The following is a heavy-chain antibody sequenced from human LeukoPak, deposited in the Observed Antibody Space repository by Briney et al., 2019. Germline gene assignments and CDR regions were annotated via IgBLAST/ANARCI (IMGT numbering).Heavy chain of an antibody. Sequence: PSETLSLTCTVSGGSISSYYWSWIQQPPGKGLEWIGYIYYSGSTNYNPSLKSRVTISVDTSKNQFSLKLSSVTAADTAVYYCARRARRGRFGELLDDYFDYWGQGTLVTVSS. CDR1: GGSISSYY. V-gene: IGHV4-59*08. CDR3: ARRARRGRFGELLDDYFDY. D-gene: IGHD3-10*01. CDR2: IYYSGST. J-gene: IGHJ4*02.